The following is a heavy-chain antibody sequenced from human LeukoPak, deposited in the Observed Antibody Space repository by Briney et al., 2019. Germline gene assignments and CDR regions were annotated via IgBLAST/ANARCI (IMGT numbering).Heavy chain of an antibody. CDR3: ARSSVAISTGIKVDY. J-gene: IGHJ4*02. CDR1: GGTFSSYA. D-gene: IGHD3-3*01. V-gene: IGHV1-69*05. CDR2: IIPIFGTA. Sequence: SVKVSCKASGGTFSSYAISWVRQAPGQGLEWMGRIIPIFGTANYAQKFQGRVTITTDESTSTAYMELSSPRSEDTAVYYCARSSVAISTGIKVDYWGQGTLVTVSS.